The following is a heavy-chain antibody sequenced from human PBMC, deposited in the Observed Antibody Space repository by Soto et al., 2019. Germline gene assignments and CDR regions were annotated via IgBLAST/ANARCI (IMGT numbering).Heavy chain of an antibody. CDR3: ARRRIVGAADFDY. J-gene: IGHJ4*02. V-gene: IGHV4-59*01. Sequence: PSATLSLTCTVSGGSISSYYWSWIRQPPGKGLEWIGYIYYSGSTNYNPSLKSRVTISVDTSKNQFSLKLSSVTAADTAVYYCARRRIVGAADFDYWGQGTLVTVSS. CDR1: GGSISSYY. CDR2: IYYSGST. D-gene: IGHD1-26*01.